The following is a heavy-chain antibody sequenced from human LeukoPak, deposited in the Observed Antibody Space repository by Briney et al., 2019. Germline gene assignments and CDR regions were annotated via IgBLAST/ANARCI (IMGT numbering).Heavy chain of an antibody. Sequence: PSETLSLTCAVSGYSISSGYYWGWIRQPPGKGLEWIGSIYHSGSTYYNPSLKSRVTISVDTSKNQFSLKLSSVTAADTAVYYCVRHRCSSTSCYRPIGAFDIWGQGTMVTVSS. D-gene: IGHD2-2*01. CDR2: IYHSGST. J-gene: IGHJ3*02. CDR1: GYSISSGYY. V-gene: IGHV4-38-2*01. CDR3: VRHRCSSTSCYRPIGAFDI.